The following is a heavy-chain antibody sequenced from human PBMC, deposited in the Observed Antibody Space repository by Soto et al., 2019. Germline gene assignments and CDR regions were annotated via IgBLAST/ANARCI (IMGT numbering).Heavy chain of an antibody. CDR2: IYYSGST. Sequence: SETLSLTCTVPGGSISSSSYYWGWIRQPPGKGLEWIGSIYYSGSTYYNPSLKSRVTISVDTSKNQFSLKLSSVTAADTAVYYCARSPSGIVGATPRFDYWGQGTLVTVSS. J-gene: IGHJ4*02. CDR3: ARSPSGIVGATPRFDY. V-gene: IGHV4-39*01. D-gene: IGHD1-26*01. CDR1: GGSISSSSYY.